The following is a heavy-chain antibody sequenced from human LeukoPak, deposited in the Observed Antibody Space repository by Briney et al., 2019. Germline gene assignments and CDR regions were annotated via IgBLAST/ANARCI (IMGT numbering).Heavy chain of an antibody. D-gene: IGHD3-22*01. CDR1: GFTFSSYG. Sequence: PGRSLRLSCAPSGFTFSSYGMHWVRQARDKGLEWVAVIWYDGSNKYYADSVKGRFTISRDNSKNTLYLQMNSLRAEDTAVYYCAREGTYYYDSWGQGTLVTVSS. J-gene: IGHJ4*02. CDR3: AREGTYYYDS. CDR2: IWYDGSNK. V-gene: IGHV3-33*01.